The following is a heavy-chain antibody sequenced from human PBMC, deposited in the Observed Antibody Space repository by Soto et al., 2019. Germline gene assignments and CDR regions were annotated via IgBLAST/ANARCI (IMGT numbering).Heavy chain of an antibody. CDR1: GFTVSSNY. CDR2: IYSGGST. Sequence: PGGSLRLSCAASGFTVSSNYMSWVRQAPGKGLEWVSVIYSGGSTYYAGSVKGRFTISRDNSKNTLYLQMNSLRAEDTAVYYCARDRAYCGGDCYRSMWGQGTLVTVSS. CDR3: ARDRAYCGGDCYRSM. J-gene: IGHJ4*02. D-gene: IGHD2-21*02. V-gene: IGHV3-66*01.